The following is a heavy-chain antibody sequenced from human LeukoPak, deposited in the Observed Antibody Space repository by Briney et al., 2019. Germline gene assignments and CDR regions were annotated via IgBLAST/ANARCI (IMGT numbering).Heavy chain of an antibody. CDR2: IGGSGAGT. V-gene: IGHV3-23*01. J-gene: IGHJ4*02. CDR3: AKEGRSLQTY. D-gene: IGHD5-24*01. Sequence: GVSLSLSCAASGFTFSSSAMSWVRQAPGAGREWVSGIGGSGAGTYYAVSVKGRFTISRDNSKNTLYLQMNSLRAEDTAVYYGAKEGRSLQTYWGQGTLVTVSS. CDR1: GFTFSSSA.